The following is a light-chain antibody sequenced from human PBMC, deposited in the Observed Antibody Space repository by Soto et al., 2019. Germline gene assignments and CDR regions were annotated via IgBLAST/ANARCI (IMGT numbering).Light chain of an antibody. V-gene: IGKV1-39*01. Sequence: DTQMTQSPSSLSASVGDRISITCRASQTVSTYLNWYQQKPGKAPTLPISATSTLQSGVPSRFSGSGSGTEFTLTITSLQPEDFATYYCQQTYTTPRTFGQGTKVAIK. CDR2: ATS. J-gene: IGKJ1*01. CDR1: QTVSTY. CDR3: QQTYTTPRT.